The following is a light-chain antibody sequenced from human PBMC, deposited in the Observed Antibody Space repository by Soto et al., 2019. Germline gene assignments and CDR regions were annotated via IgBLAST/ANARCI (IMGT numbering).Light chain of an antibody. CDR3: QQYNNWPPLT. Sequence: IVMTQSPATLSVSPGERATLSCRASQSVYSNLAWYQQKPGQAPRLLIFGASTRATGIPDRFSGSGSGTEFTLAISSLQSEDFGVYYCQQYNNWPPLTFGGGTKVDIK. V-gene: IGKV3D-15*01. CDR1: QSVYSN. J-gene: IGKJ4*01. CDR2: GAS.